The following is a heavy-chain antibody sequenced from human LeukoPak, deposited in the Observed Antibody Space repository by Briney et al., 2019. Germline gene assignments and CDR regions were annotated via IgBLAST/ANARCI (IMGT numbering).Heavy chain of an antibody. V-gene: IGHV3-30*18. CDR2: ISHDGGNK. J-gene: IGHJ4*02. CDR3: AKPRGGYYFDY. CDR1: GFTFGVYG. Sequence: GVSLRLSCTASGFTFGVYGMHWVRQGPGKGLEWVALISHDGGNKNYTDSVKGRFTISRDNSKNTVYLQMNSLRPEDTAVYYCAKPRGGYYFDYWGQGTLVTVSS. D-gene: IGHD3-3*01.